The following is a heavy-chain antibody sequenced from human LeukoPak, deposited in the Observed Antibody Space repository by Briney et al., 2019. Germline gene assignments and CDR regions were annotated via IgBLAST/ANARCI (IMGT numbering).Heavy chain of an antibody. CDR3: ARFRKGYCSSTSCSVFDY. V-gene: IGHV5-51*01. D-gene: IGHD2-2*01. J-gene: IGHJ4*02. Sequence: GESLKISCKGSGYSFTSYWIGWVRQMPGKGLEWMGIIYPGDSDTRYSPSFQGQVTISADKSISTAYLQWSSLKAPDTAMYYCARFRKGYCSSTSCSVFDYWGQGTLVTVSS. CDR2: IYPGDSDT. CDR1: GYSFTSYW.